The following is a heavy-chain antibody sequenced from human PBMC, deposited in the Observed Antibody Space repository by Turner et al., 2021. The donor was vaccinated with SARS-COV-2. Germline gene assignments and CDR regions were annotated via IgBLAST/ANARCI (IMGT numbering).Heavy chain of an antibody. CDR2: FSAGGGST. CDR3: AKVPPSGDYFDY. CDR1: GFTFSSYA. J-gene: IGHJ4*02. V-gene: IGHV3-23*01. Sequence: EVQQLESGGGLVQPGGSLRLSCAASGFTFSSYAMSWVRQAPGKGLEWVSAFSAGGGSTYYADSVKGRFTISRDNSKNTLYLQMNSLRAEDTAVYYCAKVPPSGDYFDYWGQGTLVTVSS. D-gene: IGHD6-25*01.